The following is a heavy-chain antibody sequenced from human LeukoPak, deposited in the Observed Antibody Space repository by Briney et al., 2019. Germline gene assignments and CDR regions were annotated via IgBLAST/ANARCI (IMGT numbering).Heavy chain of an antibody. V-gene: IGHV4-61*10. D-gene: IGHD3-10*01. Sequence: PSETLSLTCTVSGDSISSGSSYWSWIRQPAGKGLEWIGYIYYSGSTNYNPSLKSRVTISVDTSKNQFSLKLSSVTAADTAVYYCARCYYGSGITKGHRRAFDIWGQGTMVTVSS. CDR3: ARCYYGSGITKGHRRAFDI. CDR2: IYYSGST. CDR1: GDSISSGSSY. J-gene: IGHJ3*02.